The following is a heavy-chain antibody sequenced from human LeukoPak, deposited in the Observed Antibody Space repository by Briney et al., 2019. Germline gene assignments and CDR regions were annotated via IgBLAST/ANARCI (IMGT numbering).Heavy chain of an antibody. CDR2: IATSSSTI. V-gene: IGHV3-48*01. CDR1: GLTFSRDW. Sequence: GGSLRLSCEASGLTFSRDWMGWVRQPPGKGLEWVSNIATSSSTIYYADSVKGRFTISRDNAKNSLYLQMNSLRADDTAVYYCARFAAGGSYYYYMDVWGKGTTVTVSS. J-gene: IGHJ6*03. CDR3: ARFAAGGSYYYYMDV. D-gene: IGHD6-25*01.